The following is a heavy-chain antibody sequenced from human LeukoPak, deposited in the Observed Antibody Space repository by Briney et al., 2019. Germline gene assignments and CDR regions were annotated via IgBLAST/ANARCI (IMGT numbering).Heavy chain of an antibody. V-gene: IGHV4-38-2*02. CDR1: GYSISTNNY. D-gene: IGHD6-13*01. CDR3: ARDSSARYSSSWYVVGDFDY. Sequence: SETLSLTCTVSGYSISTNNYWGWIRQPPGKGLEWIGSLYHSGSTYYNPSLKSRVTISVDTSKNQFSLRMNSLTASGTAVYYCARDSSARYSSSWYVVGDFDYWGQGTPVTVSS. J-gene: IGHJ4*02. CDR2: LYHSGST.